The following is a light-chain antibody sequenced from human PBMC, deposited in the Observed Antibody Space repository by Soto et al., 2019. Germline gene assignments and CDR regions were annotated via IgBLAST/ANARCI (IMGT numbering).Light chain of an antibody. CDR3: QQYDNLPRFT. V-gene: IGKV1-33*01. CDR2: DAS. J-gene: IGKJ3*01. Sequence: DIQMTQSPSSLSASVGDRVTFTCQASQDISNYLNWYQQKPGKAPKLLIYDASNLETGVPSRFSGSGSGTDFTFTISSLQPEDIATYYCQQYDNLPRFTFGPGTKVDIK. CDR1: QDISNY.